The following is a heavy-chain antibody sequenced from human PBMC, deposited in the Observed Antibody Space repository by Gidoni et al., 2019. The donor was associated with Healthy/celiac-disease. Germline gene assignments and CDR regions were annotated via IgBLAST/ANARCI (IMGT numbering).Heavy chain of an antibody. Sequence: QVQLVQSGAEVKKPGSSVTVSCKASGRTFTSSATSWVRQAPGQGLEWMGGIIPICGTANDAQKFQGRGTITADESTSTAYMELSRLRSEDTDVYYCARGGVGYYDYVWGSYRYTLFDYWGQGTLVTVSS. D-gene: IGHD3-16*02. CDR3: ARGGVGYYDYVWGSYRYTLFDY. CDR1: GRTFTSSA. CDR2: IIPICGTA. J-gene: IGHJ4*02. V-gene: IGHV1-69*01.